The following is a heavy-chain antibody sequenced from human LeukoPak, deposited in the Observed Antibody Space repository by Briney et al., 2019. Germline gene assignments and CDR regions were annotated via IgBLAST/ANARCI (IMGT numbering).Heavy chain of an antibody. D-gene: IGHD1-26*01. CDR1: GGTFSSYA. V-gene: IGHV1-69*05. Sequence: GASVKVSCKASGGTFSSYAISWVRQAPGQGLEWMGGIIPIFGTANYAQKFQGRVTITTDESTSTAYMELSSLRSEDTAVYYCARETFSGSYEGVYWGQGTLVTVSS. CDR2: IIPIFGTA. J-gene: IGHJ4*02. CDR3: ARETFSGSYEGVY.